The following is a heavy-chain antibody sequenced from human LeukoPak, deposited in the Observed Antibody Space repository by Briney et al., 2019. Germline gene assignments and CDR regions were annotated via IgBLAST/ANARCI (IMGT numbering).Heavy chain of an antibody. V-gene: IGHV1-2*02. CDR1: GYTFAGYY. Sequence: ASVKVSCKASGYTFAGYYMHWVRQAPGQGLEWMGWINPNSGGTNYAQKLQGRVTMTRDTSISTAYMELSRLRSDDTAVYYCARGGYSYGDGNLYWGQGTLVTVSS. CDR2: INPNSGGT. CDR3: ARGGYSYGDGNLY. J-gene: IGHJ4*02. D-gene: IGHD5-18*01.